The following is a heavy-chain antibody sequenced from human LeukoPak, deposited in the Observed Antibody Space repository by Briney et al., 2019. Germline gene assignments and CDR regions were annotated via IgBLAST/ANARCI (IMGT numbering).Heavy chain of an antibody. V-gene: IGHV1-69*13. CDR3: ARDYTVVTPHDAFDI. Sequence: GASVKVSCKASGGTFSSYAISWVRQAPGQGLEWMGGIIPIFGTANYAQKFQGRVTITADESTSTAYMELSSLRSEDTAVYYCARDYTVVTPHDAFDIWGQGTMVTVSS. CDR2: IIPIFGTA. D-gene: IGHD4-23*01. J-gene: IGHJ3*02. CDR1: GGTFSSYA.